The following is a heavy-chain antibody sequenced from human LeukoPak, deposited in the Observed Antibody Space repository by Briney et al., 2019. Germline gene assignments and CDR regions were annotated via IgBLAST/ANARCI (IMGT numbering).Heavy chain of an antibody. V-gene: IGHV3-23*01. CDR3: AKGLERESRLDS. CDR2: IFPSGGEI. D-gene: IGHD1-1*01. J-gene: IGHJ4*02. Sequence: GGSLRLSCAASGFIFSDYWMSWVRQAPGKGLEWVSSIFPSGGEIHYADSVRGRFTISRDNSKNTLYLQMNSLRAEDTALYYCAKGLERESRLDSWGQGTLVTVSS. CDR1: GFIFSDYW.